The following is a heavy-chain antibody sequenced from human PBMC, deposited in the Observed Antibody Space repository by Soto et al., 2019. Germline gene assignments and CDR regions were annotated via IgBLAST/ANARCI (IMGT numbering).Heavy chain of an antibody. CDR2: MNPNSGNT. CDR3: ARATYYDFWSGYYPYSQTPGPFDP. Sequence: GASVKVSCQASGYTFTSYDINWVRQATGQGLEWMGWMNPNSGNTGYAQKFQGRVTMTRNTSISTAYMELSSLRSEDTAVYYCARATYYDFWSGYYPYSQTPGPFDPWGQGTLVTVSS. J-gene: IGHJ5*02. V-gene: IGHV1-8*01. CDR1: GYTFTSYD. D-gene: IGHD3-3*01.